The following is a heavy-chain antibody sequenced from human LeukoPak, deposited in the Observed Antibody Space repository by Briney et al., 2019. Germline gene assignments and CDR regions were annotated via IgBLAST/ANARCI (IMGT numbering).Heavy chain of an antibody. Sequence: GGSLRLSCAASGFTVSSNYMSWARQAPGKGLEWVSVIYSGGSTYYADSVKGRFTISRDNSKNTLYLQMNSLRAEDTAVYYCARPVVGAAAAGLTYWGQGTLVTVSS. J-gene: IGHJ4*02. CDR1: GFTVSSNY. V-gene: IGHV3-66*04. D-gene: IGHD6-13*01. CDR3: ARPVVGAAAAGLTY. CDR2: IYSGGST.